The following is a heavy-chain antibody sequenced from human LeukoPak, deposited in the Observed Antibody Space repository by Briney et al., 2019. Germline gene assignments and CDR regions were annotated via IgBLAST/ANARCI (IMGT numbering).Heavy chain of an antibody. CDR2: IYYSGST. CDR3: AGVGATTFWFDP. V-gene: IGHV4-59*01. Sequence: SETLSLTCTVSGGSISSYYWSWIRQPPGKGLEWIGYIYYSGSTNYNPSLKSRVTISVDTSKNQSSLKLSSVTAADTAVYYCAGVGATTFWFDPWGQGTLVTVSS. CDR1: GGSISSYY. J-gene: IGHJ5*02. D-gene: IGHD1-26*01.